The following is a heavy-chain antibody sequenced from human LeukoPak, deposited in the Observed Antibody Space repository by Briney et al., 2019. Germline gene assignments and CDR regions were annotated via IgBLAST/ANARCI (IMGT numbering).Heavy chain of an antibody. CDR2: IYYGGST. Sequence: PSEALSLTCTVSGGSISSYYWSWIRQPPGKGLEWIGYIYYGGSTNYNPSLKSRVTISVDTSKNQFSLELSSVTAADTAVYYCARDRSDGPTFDIWGQGTMVTVSS. J-gene: IGHJ3*02. D-gene: IGHD5-24*01. V-gene: IGHV4-59*01. CDR1: GGSISSYY. CDR3: ARDRSDGPTFDI.